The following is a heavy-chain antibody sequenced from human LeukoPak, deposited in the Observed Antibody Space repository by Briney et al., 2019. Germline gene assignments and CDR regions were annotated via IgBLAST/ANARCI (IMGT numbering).Heavy chain of an antibody. D-gene: IGHD3-3*01. Sequence: SQTLSLTCTVSGDSISSGGYYWSWIRQPAGKGLEWIGRIYTSGSTNYNPSLKSRVTMSVDTSKNQFSLKLSSVTAADTAVYYCARTLDFGVDAFDIWGQGTMVTVSS. V-gene: IGHV4-61*02. CDR2: IYTSGST. CDR3: ARTLDFGVDAFDI. J-gene: IGHJ3*02. CDR1: GDSISSGGYY.